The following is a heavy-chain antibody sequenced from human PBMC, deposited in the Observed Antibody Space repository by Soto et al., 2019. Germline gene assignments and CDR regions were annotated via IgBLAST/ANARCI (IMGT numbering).Heavy chain of an antibody. D-gene: IGHD1-1*01. CDR2: IKTKPDDGTI. Sequence: GSLRLSCAASGLIFSDVWMTWVRQAPGKGLEWVGRIKTKPDDGTIDYAAPVRGRFTISRDDSKNKLYLQMTSLTPDDTGVYYCTTSNLGADFWGPGTLGTVSS. J-gene: IGHJ4*02. V-gene: IGHV3-15*01. CDR1: GLIFSDVW. CDR3: TTSNLGADF.